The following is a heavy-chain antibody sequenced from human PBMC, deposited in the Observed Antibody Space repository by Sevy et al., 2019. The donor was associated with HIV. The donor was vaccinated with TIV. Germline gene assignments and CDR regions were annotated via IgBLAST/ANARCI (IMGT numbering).Heavy chain of an antibody. J-gene: IGHJ4*02. D-gene: IGHD2-21*02. Sequence: GGSLRLSCTVSGFIFNNKGMHWVRQAPGRGLEWVAAIFSDGTTKYYGDSVKGRFTISRDNSKNTLCLQMNSPRVDDTALYYCARESGSDWYLDSWGQGTLVTVSS. CDR2: IFSDGTTK. V-gene: IGHV3-30*12. CDR3: ARESGSDWYLDS. CDR1: GFIFNNKG.